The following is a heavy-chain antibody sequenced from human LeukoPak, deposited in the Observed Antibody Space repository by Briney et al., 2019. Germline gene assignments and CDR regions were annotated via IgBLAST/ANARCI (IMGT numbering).Heavy chain of an antibody. D-gene: IGHD1-26*01. CDR3: AREPYLQYYGMDV. CDR1: GGTFSSYA. J-gene: IGHJ6*02. V-gene: IGHV1-69*13. Sequence: VASVKVSCKASGGTFSSYAIRWVRQAPGQGLEWMGGIIPIFGTANYAQKFQGRVTITADESTSTVYMELSSLRSEDTAVYYCAREPYLQYYGMDVWGQGTTVTVSS. CDR2: IIPIFGTA.